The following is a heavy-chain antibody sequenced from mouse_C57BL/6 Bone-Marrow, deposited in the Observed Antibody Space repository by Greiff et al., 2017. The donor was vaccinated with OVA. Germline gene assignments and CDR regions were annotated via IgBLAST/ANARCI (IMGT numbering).Heavy chain of an antibody. CDR1: GYTFTSYW. CDR3: ARSGITGFAY. V-gene: IGHV1-72*01. D-gene: IGHD1-1*01. J-gene: IGHJ3*01. Sequence: QVQLQQPGAELVKPGASVKLSCKASGYTFTSYWMHWVKQRPGRGLEWIGRIDPNSGGTKYNEKFKSKATLTVDKPSSTAYMQLSILTSEDSAVYYCARSGITGFAYWGQGTLVTVSA. CDR2: IDPNSGGT.